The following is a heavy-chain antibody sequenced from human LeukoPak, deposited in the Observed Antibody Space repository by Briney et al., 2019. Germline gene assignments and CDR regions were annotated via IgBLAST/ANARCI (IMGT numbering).Heavy chain of an antibody. Sequence: GGSLRLSYAASGFTFSSYRMNWVRQAPGKGLEWLSYISSSSRTIYYADSVKGRFTISRDNAKNSLNLQMNSLRVEDTAVYYCARSKLPPYYFDYWGQGTLVTVSS. CDR3: ARSKLPPYYFDY. D-gene: IGHD5-24*01. J-gene: IGHJ4*02. CDR2: ISSSSRTI. CDR1: GFTFSSYR. V-gene: IGHV3-48*01.